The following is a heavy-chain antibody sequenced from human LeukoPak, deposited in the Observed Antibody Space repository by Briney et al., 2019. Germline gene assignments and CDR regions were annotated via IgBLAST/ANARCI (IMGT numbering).Heavy chain of an antibody. V-gene: IGHV1-18*01. CDR3: ARGGLYGSGSPDY. CDR1: GFTFTSYG. J-gene: IGHJ4*02. Sequence: ASVKVSCKASGFTFTSYGFTWVRQAPGQGLEWMGWISAYNGNTNYAQTLRGRITTTTDTSTSTVYMELRSLGSDDTAMYYCARGGLYGSGSPDYWGQGTLVTVPS. CDR2: ISAYNGNT. D-gene: IGHD3-10*01.